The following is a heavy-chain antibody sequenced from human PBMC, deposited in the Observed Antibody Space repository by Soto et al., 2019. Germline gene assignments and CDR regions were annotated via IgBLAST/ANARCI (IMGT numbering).Heavy chain of an antibody. V-gene: IGHV3-13*01. D-gene: IGHD2-2*01. CDR1: GFTFSDSD. CDR3: ARGRSRTSSYDY. J-gene: IGHJ4*02. Sequence: GESLKISCAASGFTFSDSDMHWVRQAAGKGPEWVSAISTVGGAHYPGSVMGRFTISRDNAKNSLYLQMDSLRPGDTAVYYCARGRSRTSSYDYWGQGTLVTVSS. CDR2: ISTVGGA.